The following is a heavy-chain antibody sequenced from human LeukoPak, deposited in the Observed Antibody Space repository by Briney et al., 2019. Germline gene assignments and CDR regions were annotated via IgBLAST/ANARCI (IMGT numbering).Heavy chain of an antibody. CDR3: ARDHIAMVTPPFDY. D-gene: IGHD5-18*01. J-gene: IGHJ4*02. CDR1: GFTFSSYT. Sequence: PGGSLRLSCAASGFTFSSYTMNWVRQAPGKGLEWVSSISSGGAYIYYADSVKGRFTISRDNAKTSLFLQMSSLRAEDTAVYYCARDHIAMVTPPFDYWGQGTLVTVSS. CDR2: ISSGGAYI. V-gene: IGHV3-21*01.